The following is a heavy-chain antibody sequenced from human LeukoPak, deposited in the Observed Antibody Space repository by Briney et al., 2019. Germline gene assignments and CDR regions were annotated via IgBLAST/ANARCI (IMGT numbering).Heavy chain of an antibody. CDR1: GFTFSSYW. CDR2: IKQDGSEK. Sequence: GGSLRLSCAASGFTFSSYWMSWVRQAPGKGLEWVANIKQDGSEKYYVDSVKGRFTISRDNAKNSLYLQMNSLRAEDTAVYYCARDGRSVGAPTLFGYWGQGTLVTASS. CDR3: ARDGRSVGAPTLFGY. V-gene: IGHV3-7*04. J-gene: IGHJ4*02. D-gene: IGHD1-26*01.